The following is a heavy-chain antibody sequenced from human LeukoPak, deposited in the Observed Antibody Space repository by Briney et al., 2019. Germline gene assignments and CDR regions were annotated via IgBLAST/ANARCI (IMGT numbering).Heavy chain of an antibody. Sequence: SETLSLTCTVSGGSTSSYYWSWIRQPPGKGLEWIGYIYYSGSTNYNPSLKSRVTISVDTSKNQFSLKLSSVTAADTAVYYCARDRNYDFWSGYYTGSAPNWYFDLWGRGTLVTVSS. J-gene: IGHJ2*01. V-gene: IGHV4-59*01. CDR1: GGSTSSYY. D-gene: IGHD3-3*01. CDR3: ARDRNYDFWSGYYTGSAPNWYFDL. CDR2: IYYSGST.